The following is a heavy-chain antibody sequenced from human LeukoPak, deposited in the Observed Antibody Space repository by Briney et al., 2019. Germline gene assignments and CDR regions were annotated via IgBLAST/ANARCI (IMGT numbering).Heavy chain of an antibody. V-gene: IGHV1-2*02. D-gene: IGHD2-21*02. Sequence: ASVKVSCKASGYTFTGYYMPWVRQAPGQGLEWMGWINPNSGGTNYAQKFQGRVTMTRDTSISTAYMELSRLRSDDTAVYYCAREPPKVVTATVDYWGQGTLVTVSS. CDR3: AREPPKVVTATVDY. CDR2: INPNSGGT. J-gene: IGHJ4*02. CDR1: GYTFTGYY.